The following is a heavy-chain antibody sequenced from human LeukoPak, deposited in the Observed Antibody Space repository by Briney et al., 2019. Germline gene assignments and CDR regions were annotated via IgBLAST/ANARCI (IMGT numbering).Heavy chain of an antibody. J-gene: IGHJ4*02. V-gene: IGHV3-48*03. CDR1: AFAFRDLRFYE. CDR3: TTLTVASNFDY. Sequence: GGSLRLSCAVSAFAFRDLRFYEICRVRKAPGEGLEWIPYISSSAGTRYYADSVRGRFHISRDNDKKSLYLQMNSLRAEDTAVYYCTTLTVASNFDYWGQGTLVTVSS. D-gene: IGHD6-19*01. CDR2: ISSSAGTR.